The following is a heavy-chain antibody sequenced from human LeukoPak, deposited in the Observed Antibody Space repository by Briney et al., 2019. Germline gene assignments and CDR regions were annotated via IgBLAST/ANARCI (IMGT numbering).Heavy chain of an antibody. J-gene: IGHJ4*02. CDR3: ARGHWGLDY. CDR1: GFTFSDHY. V-gene: IGHV3-11*04. D-gene: IGHD7-27*01. Sequence: PGGSLRLSCATSGFTFSDHYMTWIRQAPGKGRETVSYIYNGGDTIYYADSVRGRFTISRDNAESSLYLQMNSLRAEDTAVYYCARGHWGLDYWGRGTLVTVSS. CDR2: IYNGGDTI.